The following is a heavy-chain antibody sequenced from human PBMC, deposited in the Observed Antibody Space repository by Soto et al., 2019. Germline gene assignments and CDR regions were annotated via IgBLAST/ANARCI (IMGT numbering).Heavy chain of an antibody. V-gene: IGHV4-59*01. CDR2: IYYSGST. CDR3: ARVGWWKLLPRLTRFDY. J-gene: IGHJ4*02. D-gene: IGHD2-15*01. CDR1: GGSISSYY. Sequence: PSETLSLTCTVSGGSISSYYWSWIRQPPGKGLEWIGYIYYSGSTNYNPSLKSRVTISVDTSKNQFSLKLSSVTAADTAVYYCARVGWWKLLPRLTRFDYWGQGTLVTVSS.